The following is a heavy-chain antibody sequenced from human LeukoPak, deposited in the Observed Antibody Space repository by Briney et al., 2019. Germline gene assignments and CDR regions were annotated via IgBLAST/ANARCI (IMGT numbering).Heavy chain of an antibody. D-gene: IGHD2-2*01. V-gene: IGHV4-30-4*08. CDR2: IYYSGST. CDR3: ARDRPSYFPQDIAVVPAAYFDY. J-gene: IGHJ4*02. CDR1: GVSISSGDYY. Sequence: SETLSLTCTVSGVSISSGDYYWSWLRQPPGKGLEWIGYIYYSGSTYYNPSLKSRVTISVDTPKNQFSLKLSSVTAADTAVYYCARDRPSYFPQDIAVVPAAYFDYWGQGTLVTVSS.